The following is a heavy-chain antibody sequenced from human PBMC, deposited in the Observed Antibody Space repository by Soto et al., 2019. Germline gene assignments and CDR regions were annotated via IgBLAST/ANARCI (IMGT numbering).Heavy chain of an antibody. CDR2: FDPEDGET. V-gene: IGHV1-24*01. Sequence: ASVKVSCKVSGYTLTELSMHWVRQAPGKGLEWMGGFDPEDGETIYAQKFQGRVTTTEDTSTDTAYMELSSRRSEDTAVYYCATLPLVVVADNLLYWGQGTLVTVSS. J-gene: IGHJ4*02. D-gene: IGHD2-15*01. CDR1: GYTLTELS. CDR3: ATLPLVVVADNLLY.